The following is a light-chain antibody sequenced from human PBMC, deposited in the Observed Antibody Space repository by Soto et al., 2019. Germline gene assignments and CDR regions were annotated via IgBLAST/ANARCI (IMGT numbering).Light chain of an antibody. Sequence: DIQTTQSPSSLSASVGDRVTITCRASQIINTWLAWYQQKPGKAPKLVIYRASNLVNGVPSRFSGSGSGTEFTLTISSLQPDDFSIYYCQQYETYSGTFGPGTKVDL. CDR3: QQYETYSGT. CDR2: RAS. J-gene: IGKJ3*01. V-gene: IGKV1-5*03. CDR1: QIINTW.